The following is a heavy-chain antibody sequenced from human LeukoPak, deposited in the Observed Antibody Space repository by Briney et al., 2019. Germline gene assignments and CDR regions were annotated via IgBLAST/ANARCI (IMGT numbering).Heavy chain of an antibody. J-gene: IGHJ4*02. V-gene: IGHV3-30*02. CDR1: GFTFSSYG. D-gene: IGHD6-13*01. CDR2: IRYDGSNK. CDR3: AKGHSSYFDY. Sequence: GGSLRLSCAASGFTFSSYGMHWVRQAPGKGLEWVAFIRYDGSNKYYADSVKGRFTISRDNSKNTLYLQMNSLRAEDTAVYHCAKGHSSYFDYWGQGTLVTVSS.